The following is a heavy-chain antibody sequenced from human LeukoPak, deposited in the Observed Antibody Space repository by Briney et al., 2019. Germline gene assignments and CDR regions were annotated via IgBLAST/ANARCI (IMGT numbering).Heavy chain of an antibody. CDR1: GYTFTSYG. CDR2: ISAHNGNT. Sequence: ASVKVSCKASGYTFTSYGISWVRQAPGQGLEWMGWISAHNGNTNYAQKLQGRVTMTTDTSTTTAYMEVRSLRSDDTAVYYCARDRDRMVQGVTALFDYWGQGTLVTVSS. J-gene: IGHJ4*02. D-gene: IGHD3-10*01. CDR3: ARDRDRMVQGVTALFDY. V-gene: IGHV1-18*01.